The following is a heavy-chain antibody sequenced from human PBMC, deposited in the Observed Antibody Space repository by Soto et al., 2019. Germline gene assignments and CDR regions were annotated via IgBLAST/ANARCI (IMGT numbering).Heavy chain of an antibody. CDR3: GKDQSTSGVWYSDY. CDR2: ISGSGGGT. Sequence: PGGSLRLSCAASGFTFTSYAMTWVRQAPGKGLEWVSSISGSGGGTYYADSVKGRFTISRDNSKNTLYLQMNGLSAEDTAVYYCGKDQSTSGVWYSDYWGRGSLVIVSS. J-gene: IGHJ4*02. D-gene: IGHD2-8*01. V-gene: IGHV3-23*01. CDR1: GFTFTSYA.